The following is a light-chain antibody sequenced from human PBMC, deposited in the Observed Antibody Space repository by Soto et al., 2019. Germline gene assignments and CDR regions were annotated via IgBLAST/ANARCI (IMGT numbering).Light chain of an antibody. V-gene: IGKV3-20*01. CDR2: CTS. CDR3: HQFGSSPRT. CDR1: QSINNYY. Sequence: EIVLTQSPGTLSLSPGERATLSCRASQSINNYYLAWYQQTPGQAPRLLIYCTSNRATGIADRFSGSGSGTAFTLAIARVAPEDFALYYCHQFGSSPRTFGQGTKLEIK. J-gene: IGKJ2*01.